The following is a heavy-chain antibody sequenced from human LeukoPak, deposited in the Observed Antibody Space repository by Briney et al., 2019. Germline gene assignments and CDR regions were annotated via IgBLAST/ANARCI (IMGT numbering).Heavy chain of an antibody. J-gene: IGHJ1*01. CDR3: AKGNGYSSGWTLREYFQH. Sequence: GGSLRLSCAASGFTFSSYTMSWVRQAPGKGLEWVSAISGSGGNTYYADSVKGRFTISRDSSKNTLYLQLNSLRAEDAAVYYCAKGNGYSSGWTLREYFQHWGQGTLVTVSS. D-gene: IGHD6-19*01. CDR2: ISGSGGNT. V-gene: IGHV3-23*01. CDR1: GFTFSSYT.